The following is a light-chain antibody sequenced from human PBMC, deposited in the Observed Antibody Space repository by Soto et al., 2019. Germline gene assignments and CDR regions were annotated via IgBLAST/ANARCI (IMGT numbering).Light chain of an antibody. CDR3: QQYYSYGT. Sequence: DIQMTQSPSSVSASVGDRVTITCRASQDINKWLAWYQQKPGLAPNLVIYTASRLHGGGPSRFSSSASGTDFTLTISSLQAEHVATYYCQQYYSYGTFGQGTKVDIK. J-gene: IGKJ1*01. CDR2: TAS. V-gene: IGKV1-12*01. CDR1: QDINKW.